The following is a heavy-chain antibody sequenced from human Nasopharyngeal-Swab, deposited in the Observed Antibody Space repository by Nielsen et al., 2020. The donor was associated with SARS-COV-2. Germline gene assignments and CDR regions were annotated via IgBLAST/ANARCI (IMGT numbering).Heavy chain of an antibody. CDR2: ISYDGSNK. CDR3: AKDQGGSYFY. V-gene: IGHV3-30*18. CDR1: GFTFSSYG. D-gene: IGHD1-26*01. J-gene: IGHJ4*02. Sequence: GGSLRLSCAASGFTFSSYGMHWVRQAPGKGLEWVAVISYDGSNKYYADSVKGRFAISRDNSKNTLYLQMNSLRAEDTAVYYCAKDQGGSYFYWGQGTLVTVSS.